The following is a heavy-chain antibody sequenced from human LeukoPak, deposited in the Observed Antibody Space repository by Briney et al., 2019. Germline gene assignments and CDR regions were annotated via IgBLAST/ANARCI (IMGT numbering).Heavy chain of an antibody. V-gene: IGHV4-31*02. CDR1: GASISSGGYY. D-gene: IGHD6-19*01. Sequence: PSETLSLTCNVSGASISSGGYYWSWIRQHPGKGLEWIGYIYNSGTTYYNPSLKSRVTISVDTSKNQFSLKLSSVTAADTAVYYCAKTGQRNSSGWFRGDKGFFDYWGQGTLVTVSS. CDR3: AKTGQRNSSGWFRGDKGFFDY. CDR2: IYNSGTT. J-gene: IGHJ4*02.